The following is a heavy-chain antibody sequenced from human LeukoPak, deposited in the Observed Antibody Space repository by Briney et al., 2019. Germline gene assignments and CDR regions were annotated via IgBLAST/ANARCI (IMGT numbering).Heavy chain of an antibody. CDR1: GGSISSYY. J-gene: IGHJ4*02. Sequence: SETLSLTCTVSGGSISSYYWSWIRQPPGTGLEWIGYSYYSGSTNYHPPLKSRVTISVDTSKNQFSLKLSSVTAADTAVYYCARVPPTYYYDSSGYYFDYWGQGTLVTVSS. CDR3: ARVPPTYYYDSSGYYFDY. D-gene: IGHD3-22*01. CDR2: SYYSGST. V-gene: IGHV4-59*01.